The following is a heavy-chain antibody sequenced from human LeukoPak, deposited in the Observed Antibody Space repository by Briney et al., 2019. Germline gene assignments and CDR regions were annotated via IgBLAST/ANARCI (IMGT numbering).Heavy chain of an antibody. CDR2: IYHSGST. CDR1: GYSISSGYY. CDR3: ARDSPSIFGVVIGDFDY. J-gene: IGHJ4*02. V-gene: IGHV4-38-2*02. D-gene: IGHD3-3*01. Sequence: PSETLSLTCTVSGYSISSGYYWGWIRQPPGKGLEWIGSIYHSGSTYYNPSLKSRVTISVDTSKNQFSLKLSSVTAADTAVYYCARDSPSIFGVVIGDFDYWGQGTLVTVSS.